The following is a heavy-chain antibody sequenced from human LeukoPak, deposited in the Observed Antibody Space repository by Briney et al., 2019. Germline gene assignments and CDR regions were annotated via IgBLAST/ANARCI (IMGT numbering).Heavy chain of an antibody. V-gene: IGHV3-7*01. CDR2: IKEDGSEK. Sequence: GGSLRLSSEASGIMFKNYWMSWVRQAPGKGLEWVANIKEDGSEKNYVDSVEGRFTISRDNARNSLYLQMNSLRAEDTAVYYCARRGWQFDSWGQGTLVAVSS. J-gene: IGHJ4*02. CDR3: ARRGWQFDS. CDR1: GIMFKNYW. D-gene: IGHD2-15*01.